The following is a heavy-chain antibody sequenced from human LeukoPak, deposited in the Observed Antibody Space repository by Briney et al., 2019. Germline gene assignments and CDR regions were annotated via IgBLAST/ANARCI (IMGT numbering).Heavy chain of an antibody. CDR1: GYSISSGYY. D-gene: IGHD3-22*01. Sequence: SETLSLTCTVSGYSISSGYYWGWIRQPPGKGLERIGSIYHSGSTYYNPSLKSRVTISVDTSKNQFSLKLSSVTAADTAVYYCARRGSSGYYVGYWGQGTLVTVSS. CDR3: ARRGSSGYYVGY. CDR2: IYHSGST. J-gene: IGHJ4*02. V-gene: IGHV4-38-2*02.